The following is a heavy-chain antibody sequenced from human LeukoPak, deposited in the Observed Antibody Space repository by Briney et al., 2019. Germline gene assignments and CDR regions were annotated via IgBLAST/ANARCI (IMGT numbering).Heavy chain of an antibody. CDR2: INHNSGDT. Sequence: ASVKVSCKTSGYTFTGYYIHWVRQTPGQGLEWMGWINHNSGDTNYAQMFRGRVNITRDMSLSTAYMEVSRLISDDTAVYYCARCSSHDYWGQGTLVTVSS. V-gene: IGHV1-2*02. CDR3: ARCSSHDY. J-gene: IGHJ4*02. CDR1: GYTFTGYY. D-gene: IGHD2-2*01.